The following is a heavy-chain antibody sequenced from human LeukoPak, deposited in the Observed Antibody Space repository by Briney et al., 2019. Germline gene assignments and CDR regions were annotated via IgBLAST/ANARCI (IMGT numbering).Heavy chain of an antibody. Sequence: SVKVSCKASGGTFSSYAISWVRQAPGQGLEWMGGTIPIFGTANYAQKFQGRVTITADESTSTAYMELSSLRSEDTAVYYCAKDIVVVTAAMPVAGLTIWFDPWGQGTLVTVSS. CDR1: GGTFSSYA. D-gene: IGHD2-2*01. CDR3: AKDIVVVTAAMPVAGLTIWFDP. V-gene: IGHV1-69*13. CDR2: TIPIFGTA. J-gene: IGHJ5*02.